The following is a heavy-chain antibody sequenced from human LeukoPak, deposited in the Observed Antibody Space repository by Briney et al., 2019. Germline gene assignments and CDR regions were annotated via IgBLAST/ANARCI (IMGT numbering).Heavy chain of an antibody. D-gene: IGHD5-12*01. CDR3: ARDFDIVPTT. CDR2: IYYTGST. V-gene: IGHV4-39*07. CDR1: GGSISRSSYY. Sequence: SETLSLTCTVSGGSISRSSYYWGWIRQPPGKGLEWIGSIYYTGSTYYNPSLKSRVTISVDTSKNHFSLRLSSVTAADTAVYHCARDFDIVPTTWGQGTLVTVSS. J-gene: IGHJ4*02.